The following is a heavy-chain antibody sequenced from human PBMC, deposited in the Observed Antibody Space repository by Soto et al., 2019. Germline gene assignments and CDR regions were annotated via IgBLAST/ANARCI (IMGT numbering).Heavy chain of an antibody. CDR2: INQSGST. CDR3: VRAVPWRKSFDI. V-gene: IGHV4-34*01. Sequence: QVQLQQWGAGLLKPSETLSLTCAVYGGSFGGYQWSWIRQPPGEGLEWIGEINQSGSTNYNPSLKCRVVISLDPAETQFSLRLNSLTAADTAVYYCVRAVPWRKSFDIWGLGTTVTVSS. D-gene: IGHD1-1*01. CDR1: GGSFGGYQ. J-gene: IGHJ3*02.